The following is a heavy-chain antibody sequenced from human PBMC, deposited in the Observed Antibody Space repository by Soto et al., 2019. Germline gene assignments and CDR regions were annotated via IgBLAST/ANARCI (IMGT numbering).Heavy chain of an antibody. D-gene: IGHD3-3*01. CDR3: ARGPHDFWSGYYIYYFDY. CDR2: IYYSGST. V-gene: IGHV4-31*03. J-gene: IGHJ4*02. Sequence: SETLSLTCTVSGGSISSGGYYWSWIRQHPGKGLEWIGYIYYSGSTYYNPSLKSRVTISVDTSKNQFSLKLSSVTAADTAVYYCARGPHDFWSGYYIYYFDYWGQGTLVTVSS. CDR1: GGSISSGGYY.